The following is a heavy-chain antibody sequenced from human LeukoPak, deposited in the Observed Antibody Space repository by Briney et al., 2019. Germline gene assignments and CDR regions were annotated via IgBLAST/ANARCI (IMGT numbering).Heavy chain of an antibody. CDR2: ISSSSSYI. D-gene: IGHD4-11*01. CDR3: ARGDDYSRYYFDY. V-gene: IGHV3-21*01. Sequence: GGSLRLSCAASGFPFSSFSMNWVRQAPGKGLEWVSSISSSSSYIYYADSLKGRFTISRDNAKNSLYLQMNSLRAEDTAEYYCARGDDYSRYYFDYWGQGTLVTVSS. J-gene: IGHJ4*02. CDR1: GFPFSSFS.